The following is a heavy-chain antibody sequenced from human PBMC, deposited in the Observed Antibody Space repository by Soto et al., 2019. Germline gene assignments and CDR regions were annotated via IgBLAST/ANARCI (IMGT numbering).Heavy chain of an antibody. CDR2: ISSSSSYI. V-gene: IGHV3-21*01. CDR1: GFTFSSYS. J-gene: IGHJ6*02. D-gene: IGHD5-18*01. CDR3: ARDPEMVTPPNYYYGMDV. Sequence: LRLCCAASGFTFSSYSMNWVRQAPGKGLEWVSSISSSSSYIYYADSVKGRFTISRDNAKNSLYLQMNSLRAEDTAVYYCARDPEMVTPPNYYYGMDVWGQGTTVTVSS.